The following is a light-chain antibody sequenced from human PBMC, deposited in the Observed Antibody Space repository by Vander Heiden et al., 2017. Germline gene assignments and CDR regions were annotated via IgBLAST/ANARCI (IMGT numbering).Light chain of an antibody. CDR2: DAS. CDR1: QDVRNY. J-gene: IGKJ5*01. CDR3: QQYDSLPPIT. V-gene: IGKV1-33*01. Sequence: IQMTQLPSSLSASVGDRVTITCQASQDVRNYLKWYQQKPGKASELLIYDASNLTTRVPSRFSGSGSGTDFTFTISSLQPEDIATYYCQQYDSLPPITFGEGTRLEIK.